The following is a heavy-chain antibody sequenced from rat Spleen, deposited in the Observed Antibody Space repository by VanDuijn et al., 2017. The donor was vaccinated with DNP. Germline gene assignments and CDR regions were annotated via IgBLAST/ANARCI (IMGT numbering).Heavy chain of an antibody. V-gene: IGHV5-22*01. J-gene: IGHJ2*01. Sequence: EVQLVEYGGGLVQPGRSLKLSCTASGFTLSDYYMAWVRQAPAKGLEWVAYISYDGGGTYNGDSVKGRFTISRDNAKSTLYLQMNSLRSEDMATYYCARHVLPLRVWDYWGQGVMVTVSS. CDR2: ISYDGGGT. CDR3: ARHVLPLRVWDY. CDR1: GFTLSDYY. D-gene: IGHD1-4*01.